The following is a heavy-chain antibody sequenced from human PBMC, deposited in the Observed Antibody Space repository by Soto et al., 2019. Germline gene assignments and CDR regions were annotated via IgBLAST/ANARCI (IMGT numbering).Heavy chain of an antibody. V-gene: IGHV3-7*02. CDR3: VRLQAQRFDP. CDR2: IKHDGSDK. D-gene: IGHD4-4*01. J-gene: IGHJ5*02. CDR1: GFTFSHYW. Sequence: DVQLVESGGGLVQPGGSLRLSCAASGFTFSHYWMTWVRQAPGKGLEWVANIKHDGSDKYYVDSVKGRFTISRDNVKNSLSLQMNGLRGEDRAVYYCVRLQAQRFDPWGQGAQVIVSS.